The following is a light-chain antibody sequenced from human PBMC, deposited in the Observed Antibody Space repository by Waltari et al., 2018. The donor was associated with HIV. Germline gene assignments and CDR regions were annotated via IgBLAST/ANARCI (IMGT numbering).Light chain of an antibody. V-gene: IGLV3-25*03. Sequence: SYELTQPPSVSVSPGQTAGITCTADTLAKQYSFWYRQRPGQAPVLVIYKDVERPSGIPERFSGSKSGKTVTLTISGVQAEDEADYYCQSGDNSGALVVFGAGTKLTVL. CDR2: KDV. CDR1: TLAKQY. J-gene: IGLJ2*01. CDR3: QSGDNSGALVV.